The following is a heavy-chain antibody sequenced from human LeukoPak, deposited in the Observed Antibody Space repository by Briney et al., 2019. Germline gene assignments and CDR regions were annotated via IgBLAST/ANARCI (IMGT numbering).Heavy chain of an antibody. CDR3: AKDMGLRYYYGSSGNVAFDI. CDR1: GFTFDDYA. CDR2: ISWNSGSI. Sequence: PGRSLRLSCAASGFTFDDYAMHWVRQAPGKGLEWVSGISWNSGSIGYADSVKGRFTISRDNAKNSLYLQMNSLRAEDTALYYCAKDMGLRYYYGSSGNVAFDIWGQGTMVTVSS. V-gene: IGHV3-9*01. J-gene: IGHJ3*02. D-gene: IGHD3-22*01.